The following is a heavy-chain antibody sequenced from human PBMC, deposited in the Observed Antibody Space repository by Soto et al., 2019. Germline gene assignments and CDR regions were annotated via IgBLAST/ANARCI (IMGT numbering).Heavy chain of an antibody. CDR1: GYTFTGYY. V-gene: IGHV1-2*04. J-gene: IGHJ6*02. D-gene: IGHD2-15*01. CDR2: INPNSGGT. Sequence: ASVKVSCKASGYTFTGYYMHWVRQAPGQGLEWMGWINPNSGGTNYAQKFQGWVTMTRDTSISTAYMELSRLRSDDTAVYYCARDERYCSGGSCFLYGMDVWGQGTMVTVSS. CDR3: ARDERYCSGGSCFLYGMDV.